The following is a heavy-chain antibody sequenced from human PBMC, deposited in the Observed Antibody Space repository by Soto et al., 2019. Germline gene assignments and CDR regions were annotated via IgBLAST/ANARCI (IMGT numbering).Heavy chain of an antibody. J-gene: IGHJ6*03. V-gene: IGHV3-13*01. CDR3: ARRSVVGRYYYMDV. Sequence: GGSLRLSCAASGFTFSSYDMHWVRQATGKGLEWVSAIGTAGDTYYPGSVKVRFTISRENAKNTLYLQMNSLRAGDTAVYYCARRSVVGRYYYMDVWGKGTTVTVSS. CDR1: GFTFSSYD. CDR2: IGTAGDT. D-gene: IGHD2-15*01.